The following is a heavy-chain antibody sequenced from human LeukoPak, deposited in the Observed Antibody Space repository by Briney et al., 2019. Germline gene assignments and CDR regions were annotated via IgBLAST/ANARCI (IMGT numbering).Heavy chain of an antibody. Sequence: GESLKISCKGSGYSFTNYWIGWVRQMPGKGLEWMGIIYPGDSDSRYSPSFQGQVTISADKFISTAYLQWSSLKASDTAMYYCARAGYSYGDPPDYWGQGTLVTVSS. CDR1: GYSFTNYW. V-gene: IGHV5-51*01. CDR2: IYPGDSDS. CDR3: ARAGYSYGDPPDY. D-gene: IGHD5-18*01. J-gene: IGHJ4*02.